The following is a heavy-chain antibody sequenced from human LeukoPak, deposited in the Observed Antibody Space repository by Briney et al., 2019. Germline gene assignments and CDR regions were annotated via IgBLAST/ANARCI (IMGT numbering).Heavy chain of an antibody. CDR1: GYTFTSYY. CDR2: INPSGGST. Sequence: ASVKVSCKASGYTFTSYYMHWVRQAPGQGLEWMGIINPSGGSTSYAQKFQGRVTMTRDTSTSTVYMELSRLRSDDTAVYYCARAGVGYYSGSYCYYGMDVWGQGTTVTVSS. D-gene: IGHD1-26*01. CDR3: ARAGVGYYSGSYCYYGMDV. V-gene: IGHV1-46*01. J-gene: IGHJ6*02.